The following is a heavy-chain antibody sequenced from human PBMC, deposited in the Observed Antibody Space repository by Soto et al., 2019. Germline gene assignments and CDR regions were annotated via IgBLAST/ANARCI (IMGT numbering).Heavy chain of an antibody. CDR2: IYSGGSP. V-gene: IGHV3-53*04. CDR1: GFTVSSNY. Sequence: GGSLRLSCAASGFTVSSNYMSWVRQAPGKGLEWVSVIYSGGSPSYADSVKGRFTISRHISKNTLYLQMNSLRAEDPGVYDFESGGFWESDAFDIWGQGTMVTVSS. D-gene: IGHD3-10*01. J-gene: IGHJ3*02. CDR3: ESGGFWESDAFDI.